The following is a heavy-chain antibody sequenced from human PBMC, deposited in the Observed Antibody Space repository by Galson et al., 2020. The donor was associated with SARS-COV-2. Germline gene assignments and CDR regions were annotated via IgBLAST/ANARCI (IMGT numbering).Heavy chain of an antibody. V-gene: IGHV3-30*18. CDR1: GFTFSSYG. J-gene: IGHJ6*02. D-gene: IGHD3-10*01. CDR3: AKDQGLWFGELSYGMDV. CDR2: ISYDGSNK. Sequence: GGSLRLSCAASGFTFSSYGMHWVRQAPGKGLEWVAVISYDGSNKYYADSVKGRFTISRDNSKNTLYLQMNSLRAEDTAVYYCAKDQGLWFGELSYGMDVWGQGTTVTVSS.